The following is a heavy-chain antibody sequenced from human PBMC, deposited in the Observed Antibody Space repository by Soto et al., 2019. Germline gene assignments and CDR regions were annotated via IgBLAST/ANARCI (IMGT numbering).Heavy chain of an antibody. Sequence: GGSLRLSCLAPGFTFSDYAMTWVRHVPGRGLEWVASLDGAGGSTYYADSVRGRFTISRDNSQNTLFLQMKRLTVDDTAIYYCAAPRDEYGSGVSWFTYGMDIWGQGTTVTVSS. CDR1: GFTFSDYA. D-gene: IGHD3-10*01. CDR3: AAPRDEYGSGVSWFTYGMDI. CDR2: LDGAGGST. J-gene: IGHJ6*02. V-gene: IGHV3-23*01.